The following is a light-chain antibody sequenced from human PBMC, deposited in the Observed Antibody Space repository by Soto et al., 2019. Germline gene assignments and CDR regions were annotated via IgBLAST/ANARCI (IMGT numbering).Light chain of an antibody. CDR1: QSIATN. J-gene: IGKJ3*01. V-gene: IGKV3D-15*01. CDR3: QQYNSWPPLFT. CDR2: GAS. Sequence: EIVMTQSPAILSLSPGETATRSCRASQSIATNLAWYQQRPGQAPRLLIYGASTRATDVPARFSGSVSGTEFILSITRLQSEDFAVYYCQQYNSWPPLFTFGPGTTLDL.